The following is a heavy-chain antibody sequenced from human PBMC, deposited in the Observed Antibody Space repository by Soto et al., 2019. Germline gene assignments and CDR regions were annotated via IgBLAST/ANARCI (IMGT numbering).Heavy chain of an antibody. CDR3: ARCRAPGIAVAGRRGWFDP. CDR1: GGSFSGYY. D-gene: IGHD6-19*01. Sequence: SETLSLTCAVYGGSFSGYYWSWIRQPPGKGLEWIGEINHSGSTNYNPSLKSRVTISVDTSKNQFSLRLSSVTAADTAVYYCARCRAPGIAVAGRRGWFDPWGQGTLGTVS. J-gene: IGHJ5*02. CDR2: INHSGST. V-gene: IGHV4-34*01.